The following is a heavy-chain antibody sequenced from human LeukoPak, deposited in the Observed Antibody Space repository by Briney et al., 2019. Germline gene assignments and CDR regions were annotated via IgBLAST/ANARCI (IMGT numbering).Heavy chain of an antibody. D-gene: IGHD6-13*01. CDR2: IRYDGSNK. CDR1: GFTFSSYG. Sequence: PGGSPRLSCAASGFTFSSYGMHWVRQAPGKGLEWVAFIRYDGSNKYYADSVKGRFTISRDNSKNTLYLQMNSLRAEDTAVYYCARGYSSSWDYYFDYWGQGTLVTVSS. J-gene: IGHJ4*02. CDR3: ARGYSSSWDYYFDY. V-gene: IGHV3-30*02.